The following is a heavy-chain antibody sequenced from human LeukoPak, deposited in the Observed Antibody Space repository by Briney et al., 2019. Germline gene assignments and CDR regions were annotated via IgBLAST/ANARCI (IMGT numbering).Heavy chain of an antibody. D-gene: IGHD6-19*01. CDR1: GGSFSGYY. Sequence: PSETLSLTCAVYGGSFSGYYWSWIRQPPGKGLEWIGEINHSGSTNYNPSLKSRVTISVDTSKNQFSLKLSSVTAADTAVYYCARDRGAVAGQYFDYWGQGTLVTVSS. V-gene: IGHV4-34*01. CDR2: INHSGST. CDR3: ARDRGAVAGQYFDY. J-gene: IGHJ4*02.